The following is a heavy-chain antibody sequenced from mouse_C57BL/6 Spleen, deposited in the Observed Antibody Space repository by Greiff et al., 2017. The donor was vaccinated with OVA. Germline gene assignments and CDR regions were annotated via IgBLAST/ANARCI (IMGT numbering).Heavy chain of an antibody. Sequence: QVQLQQPGAELVKPGASVKLSCKASGYTFTSYWMQWVKQRPGQGLEWIGEIDPSDSYTNYNQKFKGKATLTVDTSSSTAYMQLSSLTSEDSAVYYCARAPPINTVEDYYAMDYWGQGTSVTVSA. CDR3: ARAPPINTVEDYYAMDY. CDR1: GYTFTSYW. CDR2: IDPSDSYT. V-gene: IGHV1-50*01. J-gene: IGHJ4*01. D-gene: IGHD1-1*01.